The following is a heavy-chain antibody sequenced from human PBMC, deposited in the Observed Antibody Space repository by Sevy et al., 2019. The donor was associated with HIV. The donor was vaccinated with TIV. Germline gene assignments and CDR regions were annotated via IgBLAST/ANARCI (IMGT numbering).Heavy chain of an antibody. CDR1: GYSFTNYW. CDR2: IYPGDSDT. D-gene: IGHD2-21*02. J-gene: IGHJ4*02. Sequence: GGSLRLSCKASGYSFTNYWIGWVRQMPGKGLEWMEIIYPGDSDTRYSPSFQGQVTISGDKSISTAYLQWSSLKASDTAMYYCARRAYCGSDCYRNFDYWGPGTLVTVSS. CDR3: ARRAYCGSDCYRNFDY. V-gene: IGHV5-51*01.